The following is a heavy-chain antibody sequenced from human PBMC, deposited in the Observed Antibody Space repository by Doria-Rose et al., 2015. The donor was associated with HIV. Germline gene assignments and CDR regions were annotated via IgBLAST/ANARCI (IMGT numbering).Heavy chain of an antibody. V-gene: IGHV2-26*01. CDR1: GVSLSSPGMG. CDR3: ARIKSSRWYHKYYFDF. Sequence: SGPVLVKPTETLTLTCTVSGVSLSSPGMGVSWTRQPPGKALEWLANFFSDDERSYKTSLKSRLTISRGTSKSQVVLTMTDMDPVDTATYYCARIKSSRWYHKYYFDFWGQGTLVIVSA. D-gene: IGHD6-13*01. J-gene: IGHJ4*02. CDR2: FFSDDER.